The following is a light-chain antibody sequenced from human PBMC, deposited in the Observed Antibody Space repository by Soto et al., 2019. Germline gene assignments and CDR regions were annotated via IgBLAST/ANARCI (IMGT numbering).Light chain of an antibody. Sequence: DIQMTQSPSSLSASIGDRVTITCRASQGISTYLAWYQQKPGKVPKLLIYAASTLQSGVPSRFSGSGSGTDFTLPINNLQPEDVATYYCQKHNGAPFTFGLGPKWTSN. CDR3: QKHNGAPFT. CDR2: AAS. CDR1: QGISTY. V-gene: IGKV1-27*01. J-gene: IGKJ3*01.